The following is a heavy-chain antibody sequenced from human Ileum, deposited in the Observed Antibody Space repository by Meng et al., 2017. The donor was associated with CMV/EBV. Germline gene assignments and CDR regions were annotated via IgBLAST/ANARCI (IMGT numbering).Heavy chain of an antibody. J-gene: IGHJ6*02. CDR1: GGFIRTSNW. CDR2: IYYSGTT. CDR3: ARDNCSGGSCYSSYYYGVDV. V-gene: IGHV4-4*02. D-gene: IGHD2-15*01. Sequence: SETLSLTCTVSGGFIRTSNWWSWVRQPPGKGLEWIGEIYYSGTTNYNPSLKSRVTISLDESKNQFSLKLTSVTAADTAVYYCARDNCSGGSCYSSYYYGVDVWGQGTTVTVSS.